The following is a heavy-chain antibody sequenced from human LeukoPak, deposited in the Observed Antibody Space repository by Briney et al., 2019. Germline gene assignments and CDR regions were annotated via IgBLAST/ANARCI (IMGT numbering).Heavy chain of an antibody. V-gene: IGHV1-3*01. CDR3: ARGVGILWFGELLHGPGAFDI. CDR2: INAGNGNT. Sequence: ASVKVSCKASGYTFTSYAMHWVRQAPGQRLEWMGWINAGNGNTKYSQKFQGRVTITRDTSASTAYMELSSLRSEDTAVYYCARGVGILWFGELLHGPGAFDIWGQGTMVTVSS. J-gene: IGHJ3*02. D-gene: IGHD3-10*01. CDR1: GYTFTSYA.